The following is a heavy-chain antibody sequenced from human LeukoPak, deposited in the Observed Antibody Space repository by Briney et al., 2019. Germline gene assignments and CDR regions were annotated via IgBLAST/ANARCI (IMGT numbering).Heavy chain of an antibody. Sequence: GESLKISCKGSGYSFTSYWIGWVRQMPGKGLEWMGIIYPGDSDTRYSPSFQGQVTISADKSISTAYLQWSSLKASDTAMYYCASRGDPGYQLLGWFDPGAREPWSRSRQ. D-gene: IGHD2-2*01. CDR1: GYSFTSYW. V-gene: IGHV5-51*01. CDR3: ASRGDPGYQLLGWFDP. CDR2: IYPGDSDT. J-gene: IGHJ5*02.